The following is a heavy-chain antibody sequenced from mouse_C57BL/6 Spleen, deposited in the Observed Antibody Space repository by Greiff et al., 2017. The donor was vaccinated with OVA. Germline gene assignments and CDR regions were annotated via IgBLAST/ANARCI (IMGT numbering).Heavy chain of an antibody. J-gene: IGHJ4*01. V-gene: IGHV1-64*01. CDR1: GYTFTSYW. CDR3: ARTLYDPYAMEY. CDR2: IHPNSGST. Sequence: QVQLKQPGAELVKPGASVKLSCKASGYTFTSYWMHWVKQRPGQGLEWIGMIHPNSGSTNYNEKFKSKATLTVDKSSSTAYMQLSSLTSEDSAVYYCARTLYDPYAMEYWGQGTSVSVSS. D-gene: IGHD2-3*01.